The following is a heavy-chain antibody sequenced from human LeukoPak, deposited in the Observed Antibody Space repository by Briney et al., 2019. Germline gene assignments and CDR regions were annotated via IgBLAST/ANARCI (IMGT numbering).Heavy chain of an antibody. CDR2: ISSSGTTT. V-gene: IGHV3-48*03. CDR1: GFSFSVYE. CDR3: TTLTVARNFDY. D-gene: IGHD6-19*01. Sequence: GGSLRLSCAASGFSFSVYEMHWVRQAPGKGLEWISDISSSGTTTYYADSVKGRFTISRDNAKNSLYLQMNSLRAEDTAVYCCTTLTVARNFDYWGQGTLVTVSS. J-gene: IGHJ4*02.